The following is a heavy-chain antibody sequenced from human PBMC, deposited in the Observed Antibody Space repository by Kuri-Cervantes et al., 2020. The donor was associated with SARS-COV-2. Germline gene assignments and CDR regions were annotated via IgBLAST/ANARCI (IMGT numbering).Heavy chain of an antibody. D-gene: IGHD6-13*01. V-gene: IGHV3-21*04. CDR3: AKELNEGYSSSWYFDY. J-gene: IGHJ4*02. Sequence: GESVKISCAASGFTFSSYSMNWVRQAPGKGLEWVSSISSSSSYIYYADSVKGRFTISRDNAKNSLYLQMNSLRAEDTAVYYCAKELNEGYSSSWYFDYWGQGTLVTVSS. CDR1: GFTFSSYS. CDR2: ISSSSSYI.